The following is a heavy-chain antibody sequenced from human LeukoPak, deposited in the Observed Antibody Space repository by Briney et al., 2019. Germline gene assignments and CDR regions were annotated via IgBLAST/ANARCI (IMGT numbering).Heavy chain of an antibody. Sequence: RPSETLSLTCAVYGGSFSGYYWSWIRQPPGKGLEWIGEINHSGSTNYNPSLKSRVTISVDTSKNQFSLKLSSVTAADTAVYYCARVLWFGESHFYFDLWGRGTLVTVSS. CDR1: GGSFSGYY. CDR3: ARVLWFGESHFYFDL. CDR2: INHSGST. V-gene: IGHV4-34*01. D-gene: IGHD3-10*01. J-gene: IGHJ2*01.